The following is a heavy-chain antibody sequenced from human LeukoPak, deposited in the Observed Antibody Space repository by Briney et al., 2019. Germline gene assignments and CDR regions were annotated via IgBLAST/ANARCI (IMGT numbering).Heavy chain of an antibody. D-gene: IGHD2/OR15-2a*01. J-gene: IGHJ4*02. V-gene: IGHV3-21*01. Sequence: PGGSLRLSCAASGFTFSNAWMNWVRQAPGKGLEWVSSISSSSSYIYYADSVKGRFTVSRDNAKNSLYLQMNSLRAEDTAVYYCARDTYYRDRGYFDYWGQGTLVTVSA. CDR1: GFTFSNAW. CDR3: ARDTYYRDRGYFDY. CDR2: ISSSSSYI.